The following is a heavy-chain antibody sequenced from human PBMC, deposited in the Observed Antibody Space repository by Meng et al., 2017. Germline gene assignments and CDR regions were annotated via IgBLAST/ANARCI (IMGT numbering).Heavy chain of an antibody. Sequence: GQLVQAGAEVKKPGAPVKVSCEASGYTLSSDGFSWVRQAPGQGLEWLGWINTYNGKTDYAQKFQGRITMTTDTFTSTAYMELRNLRSDDTAVYYCATRGNPYLDCWGQGTLVTVSS. CDR3: ATRGNPYLDC. CDR2: INTYNGKT. V-gene: IGHV1-18*01. J-gene: IGHJ4*02. CDR1: GYTLSSDG.